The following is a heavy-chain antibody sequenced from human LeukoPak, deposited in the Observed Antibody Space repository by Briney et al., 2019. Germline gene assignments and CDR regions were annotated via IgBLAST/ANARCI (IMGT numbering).Heavy chain of an antibody. V-gene: IGHV4-39*01. CDR2: IYDSGST. J-gene: IGHJ6*03. CDR3: ASQSGSSSENYYYYYMDV. CDR1: GGSISSSSYY. D-gene: IGHD6-6*01. Sequence: SESLSLTCTVSGGSISSSSYYWGWIRQPPGKGLEWIGSIYDSGSTYYNPSLKSRVTISVDTSKNQFSLKLSSVTAADTAVYYCASQSGSSSENYYYYYMDVWGKGTTVTVSS.